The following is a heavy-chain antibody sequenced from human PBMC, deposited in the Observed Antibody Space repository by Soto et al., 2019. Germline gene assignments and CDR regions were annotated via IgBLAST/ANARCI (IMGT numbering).Heavy chain of an antibody. Sequence: XETLSLTCTVSGGSITSSSYYWGWIRQPPGKGLEWIGSMYFSGSSHYNPSLKSRVTISVDTSKNQFSLKLYSVTAADTAVYYCARLAPHMLGNWGQGTLVTVSS. CDR1: GGSITSSSYY. J-gene: IGHJ4*02. CDR3: ARLAPHMLGN. V-gene: IGHV4-39*01. CDR2: MYFSGSS. D-gene: IGHD3-16*01.